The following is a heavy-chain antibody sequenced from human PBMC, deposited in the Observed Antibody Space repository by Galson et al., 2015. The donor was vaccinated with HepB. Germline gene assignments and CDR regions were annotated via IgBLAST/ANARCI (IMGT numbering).Heavy chain of an antibody. CDR2: IKSKTDGGTT. D-gene: IGHD2-15*01. CDR1: GFTFSNAW. CDR3: TTDRGVVVVAATHRSR. V-gene: IGHV3-15*01. Sequence: SLRLSCAASGFTFSNAWMSWVRQAPGKGLEWVGRIKSKTDGGTTDYAAPVKGRFTISRDDSKNTLYLQMNSLKTEDTAVYYCTTDRGVVVVAATHRSRWGQGTLVTVSS. J-gene: IGHJ4*02.